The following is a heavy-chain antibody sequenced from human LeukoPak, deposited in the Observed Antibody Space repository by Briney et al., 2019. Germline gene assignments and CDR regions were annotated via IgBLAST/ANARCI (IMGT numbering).Heavy chain of an antibody. CDR2: IDYSGST. CDR1: GGSIGSYY. Sequence: PSETLSFTRTISGGSIGSYYWTWIRQPPGKGLEWIGYIDYSGSTNYNPSFKSRVTMSVDTSKNQFSLKLSPVTAADTAVYFCARHGGSWTFDYWGQGTLVTVSS. D-gene: IGHD6-13*01. J-gene: IGHJ4*02. CDR3: ARHGGSWTFDY. V-gene: IGHV4-59*08.